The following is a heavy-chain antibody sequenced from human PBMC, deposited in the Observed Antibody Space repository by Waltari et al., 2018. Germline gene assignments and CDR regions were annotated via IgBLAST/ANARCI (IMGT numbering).Heavy chain of an antibody. CDR1: GGPISSYY. CDR3: ARDFSRALDY. J-gene: IGHJ4*02. CDR2: IYYSGST. V-gene: IGHV4-59*01. Sequence: QVQLQESGPGLVKPSETLSLTCTVAGGPISSYYWSWIRQPPGKGLEWIGYIYYSGSTNYNPSLKSRVTISVDTSKNQFSLKLSSVTAADTAVYYCARDFSRALDYWGQGTLVTVSS.